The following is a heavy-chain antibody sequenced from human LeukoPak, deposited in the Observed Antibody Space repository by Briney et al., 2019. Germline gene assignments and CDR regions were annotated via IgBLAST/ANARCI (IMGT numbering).Heavy chain of an antibody. D-gene: IGHD3-16*01. Sequence: GGSLRLSCAASGFTLSSYGMHWVRQAPGKGLEWVAVISYDGSNKYYADSVKGRFTISRDNSKNTLYLQMNSLRAEDTAVYYCANYAVSLGMGYWGQGTLVTVSS. V-gene: IGHV3-30*18. CDR1: GFTLSSYG. CDR3: ANYAVSLGMGY. CDR2: ISYDGSNK. J-gene: IGHJ4*02.